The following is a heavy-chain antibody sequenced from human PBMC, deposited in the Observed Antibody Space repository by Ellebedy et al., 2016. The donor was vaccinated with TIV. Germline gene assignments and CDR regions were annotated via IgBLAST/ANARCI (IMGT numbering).Heavy chain of an antibody. J-gene: IGHJ4*02. CDR2: ISYDGTDK. Sequence: GESLKISCVASGFTFSSYGMHWVRQAPGKGPEWVAIISYDGTDKDYADSVKGLFTISRDNSKNTLYLQMNSLRAEDSAVYYCTKDKGTGGSCHDYWGQGTLVTVSS. CDR1: GFTFSSYG. D-gene: IGHD2-15*01. CDR3: TKDKGTGGSCHDY. V-gene: IGHV3-30*18.